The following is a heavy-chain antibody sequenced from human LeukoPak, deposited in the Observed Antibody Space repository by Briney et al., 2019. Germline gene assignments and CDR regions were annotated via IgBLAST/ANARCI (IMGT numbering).Heavy chain of an antibody. CDR1: GGSITSSNYY. J-gene: IGHJ6*03. Sequence: SETLSLTCTVSGGSITSSNYYWGWIRQPPGKGLEWIGSFYYSGSTNYNPSLKSRVTISVDTSKNQFSLKLSSVTAADTAVYYCARGGSRISYYYYMDVWGKGTTATVSS. V-gene: IGHV4-39*01. CDR3: ARGGSRISYYYYMDV. D-gene: IGHD2-15*01. CDR2: FYYSGST.